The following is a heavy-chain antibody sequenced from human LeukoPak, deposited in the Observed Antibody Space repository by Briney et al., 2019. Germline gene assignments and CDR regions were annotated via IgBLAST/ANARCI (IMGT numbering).Heavy chain of an antibody. CDR3: AREENYYDSSGYYYYFDY. CDR1: GFTFSSYG. CDR2: IWYDGSNK. D-gene: IGHD3-22*01. Sequence: GRSLRLSCAASGFTFSSYGMHWVRQAPGKGLEWVAVIWYDGSNKYYADSVKGRFTISRDNSKNTLYLQMNSLRDEDTAVYYCAREENYYDSSGYYYYFDYWGQGTLVTVSS. V-gene: IGHV3-33*01. J-gene: IGHJ4*02.